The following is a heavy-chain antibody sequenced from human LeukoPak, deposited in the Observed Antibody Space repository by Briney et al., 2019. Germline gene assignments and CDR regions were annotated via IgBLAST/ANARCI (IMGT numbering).Heavy chain of an antibody. CDR1: GFTFSSYG. CDR3: AKDHTSGYFDY. CDR2: ISYDGSNK. D-gene: IGHD2-15*01. V-gene: IGHV3-30*18. J-gene: IGHJ4*02. Sequence: PGRSLRLSCAASGFTFSSYGMHWVRQAPGKGLEWVAVISYDGSNKYYADSVKGRFTISRDNSKNTLYLQMNSLRAEDTAVYYCAKDHTSGYFDYWGQGTLVTVSS.